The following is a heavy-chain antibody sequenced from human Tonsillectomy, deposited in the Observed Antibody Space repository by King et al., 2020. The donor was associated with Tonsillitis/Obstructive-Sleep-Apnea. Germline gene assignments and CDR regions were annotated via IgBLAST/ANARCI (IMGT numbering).Heavy chain of an antibody. CDR2: ISAYNGNT. Sequence: QLMQSGAEVKKPGASVKVSCKASGYTFTNYGISWVRQAPGQGLEWMGWISAYNGNTNYAQKLQGRVTMTTDTSTSTAYMEVRSLRSDDTAVYYCARDSMSHYFDSSAYYTFDYWGQGTLVTVSS. CDR3: ARDSMSHYFDSSAYYTFDY. CDR1: GYTFTNYG. J-gene: IGHJ4*02. V-gene: IGHV1-18*01. D-gene: IGHD3-22*01.